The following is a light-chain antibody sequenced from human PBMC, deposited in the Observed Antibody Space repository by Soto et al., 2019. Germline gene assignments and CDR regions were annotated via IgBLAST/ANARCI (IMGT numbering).Light chain of an antibody. V-gene: IGKV3-20*01. CDR3: QQYGSSPLT. CDR1: QSVSSSY. J-gene: IGKJ4*01. CDR2: GES. Sequence: EIVLTQSPGTLSLSPGESATLSCRASQSVSSSYLAWYQQKTGQAPRLLIYGESSRATGIPDRFSGSGSGTDLNLTISRLEPEDFAVYYCQQYGSSPLTFGGGTKVDIK.